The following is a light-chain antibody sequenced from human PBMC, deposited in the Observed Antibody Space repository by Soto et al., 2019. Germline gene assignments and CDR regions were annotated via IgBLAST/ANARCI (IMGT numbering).Light chain of an antibody. CDR2: EVS. J-gene: IGLJ2*01. CDR3: SSYTSSNTLV. Sequence: QSVLTQPASVSGSPGQSITISCTGTSSDVGAYNYVSWYQQHPGKAPKLMIFEVSDQTSGVSNRFSGSKSGNTASLTISGIQAEDEADYYCSSYTSSNTLVFGGGTKLTVL. V-gene: IGLV2-14*01. CDR1: SSDVGAYNY.